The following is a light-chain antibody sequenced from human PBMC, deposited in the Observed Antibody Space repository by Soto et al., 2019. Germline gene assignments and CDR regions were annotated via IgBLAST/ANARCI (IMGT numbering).Light chain of an antibody. V-gene: IGKV1-9*01. Sequence: IQLTQSPASLSASVGDRVTFTCRGSQDIAIYLAWYQQKPGEAPNLLIHTASTLHGGVPSRFSGSGSGTDFTLTITSLQAEDFATYYCQQTRAYPSTFGGGTKVEIK. CDR2: TAS. J-gene: IGKJ4*01. CDR3: QQTRAYPST. CDR1: QDIAIY.